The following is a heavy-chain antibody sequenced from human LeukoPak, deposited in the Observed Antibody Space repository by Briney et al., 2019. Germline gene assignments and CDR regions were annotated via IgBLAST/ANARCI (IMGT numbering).Heavy chain of an antibody. V-gene: IGHV4-59*01. CDR1: GGSISSYY. D-gene: IGHD5-12*01. CDR3: ARVDIVANYGMDV. J-gene: IGHJ6*02. Sequence: ASETLSLTGTVSGGSISSYYWSWIRQPPGKGLEWIGYIYYSGSTSYNPSLKSRVTISVDTSKNQFSLKLSSVTAADTAVYYCARVDIVANYGMDVWGQGTTVTVSS. CDR2: IYYSGST.